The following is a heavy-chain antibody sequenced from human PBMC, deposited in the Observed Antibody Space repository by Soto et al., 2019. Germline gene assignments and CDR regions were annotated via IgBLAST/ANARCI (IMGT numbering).Heavy chain of an antibody. CDR3: ARDPPETPSDY. J-gene: IGHJ4*02. CDR1: GYTXSHYG. CDR2: SITKNGDT. Sequence: SXKVSFKASGYTXSHYGGPLVRQAPGQGLEWMGWSITKNGDTNIAQRFRGRVTLTTDTSTTTAYMDLRRMTTDDTAVYYCARDPPETPSDYWGQGTLVTVSA. V-gene: IGHV1-18*01.